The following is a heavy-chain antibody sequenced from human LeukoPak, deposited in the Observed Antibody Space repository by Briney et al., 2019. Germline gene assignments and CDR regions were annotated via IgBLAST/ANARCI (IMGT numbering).Heavy chain of an antibody. Sequence: SETLSLTCTVSGGSISDYFWSWIRQSPGGGLEWIGYIYYSGSTNYNPSLKSRVTISVDTSKNQFSLKLSSVTAADTAMYYCARHGPYYYDSSGVDYWGQGTLVTVSS. J-gene: IGHJ4*02. CDR3: ARHGPYYYDSSGVDY. D-gene: IGHD3-22*01. CDR1: GGSISDYF. CDR2: IYYSGST. V-gene: IGHV4-59*08.